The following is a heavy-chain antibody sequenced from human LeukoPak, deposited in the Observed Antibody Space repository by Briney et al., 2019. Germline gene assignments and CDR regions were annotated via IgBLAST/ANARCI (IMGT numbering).Heavy chain of an antibody. CDR2: ISYDGSNK. CDR1: GFTFSSYA. Sequence: PGRSLRLSCAAYGFTFSSYAMHWVRQAPGKGLEWVAVISYDGSNKYYADSVKGRFTISRDNSKNTLYLQMNSLRAEDTAVYYCARERGSHGYFDYWGQGTLVTVSS. V-gene: IGHV3-30-3*01. CDR3: ARERGSHGYFDY. J-gene: IGHJ4*02. D-gene: IGHD3-16*01.